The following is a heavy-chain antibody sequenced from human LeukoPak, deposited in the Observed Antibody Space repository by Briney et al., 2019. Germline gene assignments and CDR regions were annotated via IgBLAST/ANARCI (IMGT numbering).Heavy chain of an antibody. CDR1: GFTFSTYG. J-gene: IGHJ3*02. Sequence: GRSLRLSCAASGFTFSTYGMHWVRQAPGKGLEWGSLISYDGSKKYYADYVKSRFTISRANYESTLYLQMNSLRPAATAVYHCAKGRQQWWSFDVLDIWGQGTVVTVSS. D-gene: IGHD5-18*01. CDR2: ISYDGSKK. V-gene: IGHV3-30*18. CDR3: AKGRQQWWSFDVLDI.